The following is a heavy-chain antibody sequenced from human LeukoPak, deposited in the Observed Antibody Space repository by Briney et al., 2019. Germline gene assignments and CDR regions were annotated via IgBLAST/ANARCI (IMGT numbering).Heavy chain of an antibody. Sequence: GGSLRLSCAASGFTFSSYSMNWVRQAPGKGLEWVSSISSSSSYIYYADSVKGRFTISRDNAKNSLYLQMNSLRAEDTAVYHCARVPVAGRVQGPPAIDYWGQGTLVTVSS. J-gene: IGHJ4*02. V-gene: IGHV3-21*01. CDR3: ARVPVAGRVQGPPAIDY. CDR1: GFTFSSYS. D-gene: IGHD6-19*01. CDR2: ISSSSSYI.